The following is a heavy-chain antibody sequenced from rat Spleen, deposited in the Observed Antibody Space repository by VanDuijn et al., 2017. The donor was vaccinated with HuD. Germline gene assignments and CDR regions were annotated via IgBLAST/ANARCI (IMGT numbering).Heavy chain of an antibody. Sequence: EVQLVESGGGLVQPGKSLKLSCAASGFTFSDYGMAWVRQAPTKGLEWVATISYGDSSGHSSTYYRDSVKGRFTISRDNAKSSLYLQMDSLRSGDTATYYWARHNDGGPPFDYWGQGVMVTVSS. J-gene: IGHJ2*01. CDR3: ARHNDGGPPFDY. CDR2: ISYGDSSGHSST. D-gene: IGHD1-11*01. V-gene: IGHV5-29*01. CDR1: GFTFSDYG.